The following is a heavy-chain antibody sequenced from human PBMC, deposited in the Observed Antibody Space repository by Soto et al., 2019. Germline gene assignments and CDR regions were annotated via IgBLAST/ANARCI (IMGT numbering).Heavy chain of an antibody. V-gene: IGHV3-30-3*01. Sequence: QVQLVESGGGVVQPGRSLRLSCAASGFTFSSYAMHWVRQAPGKGLEWVAVISYDGSNKYYADSVKGRFTISRDNSKNTLYLQMNSLRAEDTAVYYCARGGYSYGCGYWGQGTLVTVSS. D-gene: IGHD5-18*01. CDR2: ISYDGSNK. CDR1: GFTFSSYA. CDR3: ARGGYSYGCGY. J-gene: IGHJ4*02.